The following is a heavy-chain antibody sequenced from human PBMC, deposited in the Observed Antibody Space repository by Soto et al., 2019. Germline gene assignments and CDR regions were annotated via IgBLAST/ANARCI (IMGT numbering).Heavy chain of an antibody. CDR3: ARDMYSSDYFVKWFEP. CDR2: ISHDGINK. CDR1: GFSFSSYA. V-gene: IGHV3-30-3*01. J-gene: IGHJ5*02. D-gene: IGHD6-19*01. Sequence: QVRLVESGGGVVQPGRSLRLSCTASGFSFSSYAMSWFRQPPGKGLEWLVVISHDGINKHYADSVKGRFTVSRDNSNHSLDLQLNSLRGEDTAMYYGARDMYSSDYFVKWFEPWGQGTLVTVSS.